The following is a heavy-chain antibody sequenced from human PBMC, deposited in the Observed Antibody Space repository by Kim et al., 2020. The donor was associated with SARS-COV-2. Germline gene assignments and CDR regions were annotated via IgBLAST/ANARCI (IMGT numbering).Heavy chain of an antibody. Sequence: GGSLRLSCAASGFTFRSYNMDWVRQSPGRGLEWISSINTGSTHIYYADSVEGRFTISRDNAQNSLYLKMNGLRAEDTAVYYCATSSYDILTGYFYGMDVWGQGTTVTVSS. CDR1: GFTFRSYN. CDR3: ATSSYDILTGYFYGMDV. V-gene: IGHV3-21*01. J-gene: IGHJ6*02. CDR2: INTGSTHI. D-gene: IGHD3-9*01.